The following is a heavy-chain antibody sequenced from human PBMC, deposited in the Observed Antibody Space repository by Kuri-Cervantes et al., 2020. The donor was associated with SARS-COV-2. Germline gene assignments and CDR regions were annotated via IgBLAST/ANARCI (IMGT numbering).Heavy chain of an antibody. CDR3: ARDTHYDFWSGYYPRDAFDI. CDR2: IYYSGST. J-gene: IGHJ3*02. D-gene: IGHD3-3*01. V-gene: IGHV4-59*01. CDR1: GGSISSYY. Sequence: SETLSLTCTVSGGSISSYYWSWIRQPPGKGLEWIGYIYYSGSTNYNPSLKSRVTISVDTSKNQFSLKLSSVTAADTAVYYCARDTHYDFWSGYYPRDAFDIWGQGTMVTVSS.